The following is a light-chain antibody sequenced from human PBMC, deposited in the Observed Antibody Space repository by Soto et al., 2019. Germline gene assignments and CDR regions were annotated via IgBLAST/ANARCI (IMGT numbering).Light chain of an antibody. J-gene: IGKJ1*01. V-gene: IGKV1-39*01. CDR3: QQSYSTPPT. CDR1: QSISSY. Sequence: DLQMTQSPCSLSASVGDRVTITCRASQSISSYLNWYQQKPGKAPKLLIYAASSLQSGVPSRFSGTGSGTDFTLTISSLQPEDFATYYCQQSYSTPPTFGQGTKVEIK. CDR2: AAS.